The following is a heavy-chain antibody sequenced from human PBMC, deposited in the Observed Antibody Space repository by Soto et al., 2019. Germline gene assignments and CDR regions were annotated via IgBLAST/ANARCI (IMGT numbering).Heavy chain of an antibody. CDR2: IYWDDDK. D-gene: IGHD4-17*01. CDR1: GFSLSTSGVG. V-gene: IGHV2-5*02. CDR3: AHSLAASNSGDCGPINSFDY. Sequence: QITLKESGPPLVTPTQTLTLTCTFSGFSLSTSGVGVGWIRQPPGKALEWLALIYWDDDKRYSPSLKSRLTITKDTSKHQVVLTMTNMDPVDTATYYCAHSLAASNSGDCGPINSFDYWGQGTLVTVSS. J-gene: IGHJ4*02.